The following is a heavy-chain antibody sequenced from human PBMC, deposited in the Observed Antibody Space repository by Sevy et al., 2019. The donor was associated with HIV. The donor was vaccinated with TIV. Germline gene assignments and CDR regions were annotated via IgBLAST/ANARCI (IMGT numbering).Heavy chain of an antibody. CDR1: RLIFDTYA. D-gene: IGHD6-19*01. J-gene: IGHJ4*02. CDR2: ISYDGSDK. Sequence: GGYLRLSCEASRLIFDTYAMHWVRRAPGQGLEWMAVISYDGSDKYYADAVEGRFTISRDNSKNTLYLQMNSLRTDDPAVASCARVHYRSGWYGFVDYWGQGTPVTVSS. V-gene: IGHV3-30*04. CDR3: ARVHYRSGWYGFVDY.